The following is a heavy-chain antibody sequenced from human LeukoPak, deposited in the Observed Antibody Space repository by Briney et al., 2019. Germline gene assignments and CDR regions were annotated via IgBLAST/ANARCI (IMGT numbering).Heavy chain of an antibody. V-gene: IGHV3-23*01. J-gene: IGHJ6*02. CDR2: ISGSGGST. Sequence: GGSLRLSCAPSGFTFSSYAMSWVRQAPGKGLEWVSAISGSGGSTYYADSVKGRFTISRDNSKNTLYLQMNSLRAEDTAVYYCAKVQAYYYYYGMDVWGQGTTVTVSS. CDR1: GFTFSSYA. CDR3: AKVQAYYYYYGMDV.